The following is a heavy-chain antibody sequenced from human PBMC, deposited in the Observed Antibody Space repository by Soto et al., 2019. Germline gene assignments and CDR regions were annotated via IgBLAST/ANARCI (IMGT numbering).Heavy chain of an antibody. Sequence: QLQLQESGPGLVKPSETLSLTCTVSGGSISSSSYYWGWIRQPPGKGLEWIGSIYYSGSTYYNPSLKSRVTISVDTSKNQFSLKLSSVTAADTAVYYCARLLRHNYYGMDVWGQGTTVTGSS. D-gene: IGHD5-12*01. CDR2: IYYSGST. V-gene: IGHV4-39*01. CDR3: ARLLRHNYYGMDV. J-gene: IGHJ6*02. CDR1: GGSISSSSYY.